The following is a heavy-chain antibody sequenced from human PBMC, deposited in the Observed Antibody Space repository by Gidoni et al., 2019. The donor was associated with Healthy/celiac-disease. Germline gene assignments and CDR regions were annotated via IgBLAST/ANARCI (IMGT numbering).Heavy chain of an antibody. Sequence: QVQLVESGGGVVQPGRSLRLSCAASGFTFSSYAMHWVRQAPGKGLEWVAVISYDGSNKYYADSVKGRFTISRDNSKNTLYLQMNSLRAEDTAVYYCARPLLGEQWPPGWFDPWGQGTLVTVSS. CDR1: GFTFSSYA. CDR2: ISYDGSNK. CDR3: ARPLLGEQWPPGWFDP. V-gene: IGHV3-30-3*01. D-gene: IGHD6-19*01. J-gene: IGHJ5*02.